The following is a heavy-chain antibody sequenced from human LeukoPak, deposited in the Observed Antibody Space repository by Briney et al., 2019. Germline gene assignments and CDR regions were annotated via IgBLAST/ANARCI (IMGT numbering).Heavy chain of an antibody. D-gene: IGHD1-1*01. V-gene: IGHV1-46*01. J-gene: IGHJ4*02. CDR1: GYTFTSYY. Sequence: ASVKVSCKASGYTFTSYYMHWVRQAPGQGLEWMGIINPSGGSTSYAQKFQGRVTMTRDTSTSTVYMELSSLRSEDTAVYYCAGEGTEDYFDYWGQGTLVTVSS. CDR3: AGEGTEDYFDY. CDR2: INPSGGST.